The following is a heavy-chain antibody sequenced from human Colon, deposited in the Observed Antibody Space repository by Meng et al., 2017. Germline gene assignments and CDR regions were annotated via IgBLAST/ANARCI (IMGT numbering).Heavy chain of an antibody. D-gene: IGHD3-9*01. J-gene: IGHJ4*01. CDR1: GFTFSLYT. Sequence: RGSLTLSCAASGFTFSLYTMDCVRQAPGKGLEWVASIISSGNNIYYADSVKGRFTISRDNAKSSLYLQMNSLRDEDTAVYYCARERAGYYYDHWGHGTLVTVSS. V-gene: IGHV3-21*01. CDR2: IISSGNNI. CDR3: ARERAGYYYDH.